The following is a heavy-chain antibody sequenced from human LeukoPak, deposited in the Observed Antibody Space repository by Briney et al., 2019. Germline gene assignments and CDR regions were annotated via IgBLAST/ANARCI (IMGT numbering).Heavy chain of an antibody. CDR2: IYYSGST. Sequence: SETLSLTCTVSGGSISSYYWSWIRQPPGKGLEWIGYIYYSGSTNYNPSLKSRVTISVDTSKNQFSLKLSSVTAADTAVYYCARDRFTMVRGVANWFDPWGQGTLVTVSS. CDR3: ARDRFTMVRGVANWFDP. D-gene: IGHD3-10*01. CDR1: GGSISSYY. V-gene: IGHV4-59*12. J-gene: IGHJ5*02.